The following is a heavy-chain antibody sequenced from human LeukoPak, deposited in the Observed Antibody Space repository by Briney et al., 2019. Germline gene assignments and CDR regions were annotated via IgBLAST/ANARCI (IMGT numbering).Heavy chain of an antibody. Sequence: GGSLRLSCVASGFSFSTYAMGWVRQAPGKGLEWVPTVNESGGRTYYADSVKGRFTMSRDNSKNTLYLQMNSLRGEDTAIYYCTKEGRPNSGGGYFDYWGQGTRVTVSS. CDR2: VNESGGRT. CDR1: GFSFSTYA. CDR3: TKEGRPNSGGGYFDY. V-gene: IGHV3-23*01. J-gene: IGHJ4*02. D-gene: IGHD6-13*01.